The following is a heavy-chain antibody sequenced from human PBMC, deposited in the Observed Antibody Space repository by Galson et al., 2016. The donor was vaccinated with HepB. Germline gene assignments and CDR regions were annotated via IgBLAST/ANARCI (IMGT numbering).Heavy chain of an antibody. CDR2: VFHDGST. CDR3: VKVRDGGMFDR. CDR1: SGAISVYY. Sequence: ETLSLTCTVSSGAISVYYWTWIRQSPGKGLEWIGYVFHDGSTDYNPSLNSRVTMSLDTSRNQFSLRLNSVTAADPAVYYCVKVRDGGMFDRWGQGILVTVSS. V-gene: IGHV4-59*01. D-gene: IGHD5-24*01. J-gene: IGHJ5*02.